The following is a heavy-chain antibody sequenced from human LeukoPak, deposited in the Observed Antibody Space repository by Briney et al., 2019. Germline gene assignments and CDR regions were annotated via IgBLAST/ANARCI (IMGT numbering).Heavy chain of an antibody. J-gene: IGHJ4*02. V-gene: IGHV1-2*06. CDR1: GYTFTGYY. CDR3: ARVLVAVARRTDY. CDR2: INPNSGGT. Sequence: ASVKVSCKASGYTFTGYYMHWVRQAPGQGLEWMGRINPNSGGTNYAQKFQGRVTMTRDTSISTAYMELSRLRSDDTAVYYCARVLVAVARRTDYWGQGTLVTVSS. D-gene: IGHD6-19*01.